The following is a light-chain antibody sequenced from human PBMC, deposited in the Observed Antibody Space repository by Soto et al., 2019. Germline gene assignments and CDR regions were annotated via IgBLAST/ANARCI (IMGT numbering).Light chain of an antibody. V-gene: IGLV1-40*01. Sequence: QSVVTQPPSVSGAPGQRVTISCTGSSSNIGAGYDVHWYQQLPGTAPKLLLYGNTNRPSGVPDRFSGSKSGSSASLGITGFQTGDEADYYCGSWDSSLSAYVFGTGTKLTVL. CDR3: GSWDSSLSAYV. CDR1: SSNIGAGYD. J-gene: IGLJ1*01. CDR2: GNT.